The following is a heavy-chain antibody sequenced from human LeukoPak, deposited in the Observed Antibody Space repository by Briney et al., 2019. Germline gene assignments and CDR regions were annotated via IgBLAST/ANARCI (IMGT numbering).Heavy chain of an antibody. D-gene: IGHD1-1*01. CDR3: ARRQLTSRPVDY. V-gene: IGHV3-11*01. J-gene: IGHJ4*02. CDR1: LLTYSDYY. Sequence: GRTLRLSHSSSLLTYSDYYMRYNRQAPAQELEPISCISGSSRTVSSGASVKGRSTISRDNAKNSLYLQMNSLRAEDTPVYYCARRQLTSRPVDYWGQGTLVTVSS. CDR2: ISGSSRTV.